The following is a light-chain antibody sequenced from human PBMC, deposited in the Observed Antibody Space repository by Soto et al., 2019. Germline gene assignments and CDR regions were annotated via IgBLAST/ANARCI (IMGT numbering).Light chain of an antibody. CDR3: SSYSISTAYL. CDR1: SSDVGGYDY. J-gene: IGLJ1*01. CDR2: EVN. V-gene: IGLV2-14*01. Sequence: QSALTRPASVSGSPGQSITISCTGTSSDVGGYDYVSWYQLHPGKAPKLMVFEVNNRPSGVSYRFSGSKSGNTASLTISGLQAEDEADYFCSSYSISTAYLFGTGTKLTVL.